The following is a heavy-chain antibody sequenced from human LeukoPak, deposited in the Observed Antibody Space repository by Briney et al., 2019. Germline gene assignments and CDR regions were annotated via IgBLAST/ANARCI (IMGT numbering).Heavy chain of an antibody. V-gene: IGHV3-30*18. CDR3: AKAYSGYDGGYFDY. J-gene: IGHJ4*02. Sequence: GGSLRLSCAASGFTFSSYGMHWVRQAPGKGLEWVAVISYDGSNKYYADSVKGRFTISRDNSKNTLYLQMNSLRAEDTAVYYCAKAYSGYDGGYFDYWGQGTLVTVSS. CDR1: GFTFSSYG. D-gene: IGHD5-12*01. CDR2: ISYDGSNK.